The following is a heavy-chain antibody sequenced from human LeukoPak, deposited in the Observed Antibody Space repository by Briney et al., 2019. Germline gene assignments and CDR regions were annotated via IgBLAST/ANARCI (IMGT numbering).Heavy chain of an antibody. CDR2: IYTSGST. CDR3: ARADYVDAFDI. Sequence: SETLSLTCAVSGYSISSGYYWSWIRQPAGKGLEWIGRIYTSGSTNYNPSLKSRVTISVDTSKNQFSLKLSSVTAADTAVYYCARADYVDAFDIWGQGTMVTVSS. CDR1: GYSISSGYY. J-gene: IGHJ3*02. D-gene: IGHD4-17*01. V-gene: IGHV4-61*02.